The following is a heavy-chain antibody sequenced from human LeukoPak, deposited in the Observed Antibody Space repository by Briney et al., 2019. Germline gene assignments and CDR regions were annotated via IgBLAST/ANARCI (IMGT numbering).Heavy chain of an antibody. CDR3: AREYYYDSSGYYSPLDY. J-gene: IGHJ4*02. V-gene: IGHV4-4*07. Sequence: SETLSLTCPVSGDFITAYYWSWIRQPPGKGLGWIGRFYPSGSTNYHPSLKSRVSMSVDTSKNQFSLRLSSVTAADRAVYYCAREYYYDSSGYYSPLDYWGQGTLVTVSS. CDR1: GDFITAYY. D-gene: IGHD3-22*01. CDR2: FYPSGST.